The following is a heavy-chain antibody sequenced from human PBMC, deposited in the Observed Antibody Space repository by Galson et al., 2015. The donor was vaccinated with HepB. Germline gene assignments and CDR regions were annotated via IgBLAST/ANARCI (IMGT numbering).Heavy chain of an antibody. Sequence: SLRLSCAASGFTFSSYAMHWVRQAPGKGLEWVAVISYDGSNKYYADSVKGRFTISRDNSKNTLYLQMNSLRAEDTAVYYCAKGSRYCSGGSCYSWYFDLWGRGTLVTVSS. J-gene: IGHJ2*01. V-gene: IGHV3-30-3*01. CDR1: GFTFSSYA. CDR2: ISYDGSNK. D-gene: IGHD2-15*01. CDR3: AKGSRYCSGGSCYSWYFDL.